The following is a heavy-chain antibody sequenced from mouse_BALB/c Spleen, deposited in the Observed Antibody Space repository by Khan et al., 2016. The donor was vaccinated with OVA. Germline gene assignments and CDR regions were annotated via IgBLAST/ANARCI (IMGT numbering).Heavy chain of an antibody. J-gene: IGHJ4*01. CDR1: GYTFPEYT. V-gene: IGHV1-18*01. Sequence: EVKLMESGPELVKPGASVKISCKTSGYTFPEYTVHWVKQSLGKSLDWIGVINPKNGGTAYNQKFKGKATLTVDKSSSTAYMEFRSLTSEDSAVFCCTRDAGGHWGQGTSVTVAS. CDR3: TRDAGGH. CDR2: INPKNGGT.